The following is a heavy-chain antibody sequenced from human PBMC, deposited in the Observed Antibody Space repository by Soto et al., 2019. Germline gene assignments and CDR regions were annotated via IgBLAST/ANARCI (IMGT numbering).Heavy chain of an antibody. CDR2: ISTYSGDT. CDR1: GYTFFTYD. D-gene: IGHD5-12*01. J-gene: IGHJ5*02. CDR3: ARHHGPTTSENWFDP. V-gene: IGHV1-18*01. Sequence: QVHLVQSGVEVKTPGASVKVSCQASGYTFFTYDISWVRQAPGQGLEWMGWISTYSGDTKYAQKCQGRVTMTTDTSTTTAYLELRSLTSDDTAVYYGARHHGPTTSENWFDPWGQGTLVTVSS.